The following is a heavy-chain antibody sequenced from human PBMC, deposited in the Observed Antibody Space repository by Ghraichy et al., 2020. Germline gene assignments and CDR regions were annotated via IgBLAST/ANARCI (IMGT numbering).Heavy chain of an antibody. V-gene: IGHV3-74*01. D-gene: IGHD3-22*01. CDR1: GFTFSVYW. J-gene: IGHJ4*02. CDR2: TNGDGSNT. Sequence: SLRLSCAASGFTFSVYWMHWVRQTPGKGLVWVSRTNGDGSNTFYADSVKGRFTVSRDNAKNTLYLQMNSLRAEDTAVYYCARVLDKDSSGYSVWGQGTLVTVSS. CDR3: ARVLDKDSSGYSV.